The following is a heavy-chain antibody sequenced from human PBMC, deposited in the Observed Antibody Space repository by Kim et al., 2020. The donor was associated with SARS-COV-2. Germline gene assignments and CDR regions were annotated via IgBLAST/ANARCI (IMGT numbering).Heavy chain of an antibody. CDR1: GFTFSSYS. D-gene: IGHD2-2*01. V-gene: IGHV3-48*04. CDR2: ISSSSTI. Sequence: GGSLRLSCAASGFTFSSYSMNWVRQAPGKGLEWVSYISSSSTIYYADSVKGRFTISRDNAKNSLYLQMNSLRAEDTAVYYCARDLVVVPASTLFDPYYYG. J-gene: IGHJ6*01. CDR3: ARDLVVVPASTLFDPYYYG.